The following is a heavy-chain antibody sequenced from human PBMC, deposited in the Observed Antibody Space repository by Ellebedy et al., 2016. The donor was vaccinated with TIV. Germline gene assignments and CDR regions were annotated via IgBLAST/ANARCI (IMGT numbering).Heavy chain of an antibody. J-gene: IGHJ4*02. CDR3: ARDLSYPSN. V-gene: IGHV3-48*04. CDR1: GFTFSTSS. Sequence: GGSLRLXXVASGFTFSTSSMIWVRQAPGKGLEWVSYISSSSTTIYYADSVKGRFTISRDNAKNSLYLQMNSLRTEDTAVYYCARDLSYPSNWGQGTLVIVSS. D-gene: IGHD4-11*01. CDR2: ISSSSTTI.